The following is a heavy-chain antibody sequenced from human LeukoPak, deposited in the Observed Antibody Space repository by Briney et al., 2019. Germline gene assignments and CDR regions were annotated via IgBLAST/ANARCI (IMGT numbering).Heavy chain of an antibody. V-gene: IGHV3-23*01. CDR2: ISSSGGST. J-gene: IGHJ6*02. D-gene: IGHD2-2*01. CDR1: GFTSSSYA. CDR3: AKDDGSTGCYA. Sequence: GGSLRLSWATSGFTSSSYAMSWVRQAPGKGLEWVSAISSSGGSTYYADSVKGRFTISRDNSKNTLYLQMNSLRAEDTAVYYCAKDDGSTGCYAWGQGTTVTVSS.